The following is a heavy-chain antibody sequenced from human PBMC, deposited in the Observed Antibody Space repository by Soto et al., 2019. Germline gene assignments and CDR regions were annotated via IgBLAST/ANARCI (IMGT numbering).Heavy chain of an antibody. CDR1: GGSISSGGYY. D-gene: IGHD1-7*01. Sequence: SETLSLTCTVSGGSISSGGYYWSWIRQHPGKGLEWIGYIYYSGSTYYNPSLKSRVTISVDTSKNQFSLKLSSVTAADTAVYYCARVKYNWNSYYFDYWGQGTXVTVSS. CDR3: ARVKYNWNSYYFDY. CDR2: IYYSGST. J-gene: IGHJ4*02. V-gene: IGHV4-31*03.